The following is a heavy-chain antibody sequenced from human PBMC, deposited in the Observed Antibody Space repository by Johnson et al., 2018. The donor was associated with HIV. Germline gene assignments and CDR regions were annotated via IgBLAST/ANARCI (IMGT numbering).Heavy chain of an antibody. V-gene: IGHV3-11*04. Sequence: MQLVESGGGLVKPGGSLRLSCAASGFTFSDYYMSWIRQAPGKGLEWVSYISSSGSTIFYADSVKGRFTISRDNAKNSLFLQMNSLRAEDTAVYYCARERYGSQAIDAFDIWGQGTMVTVSS. J-gene: IGHJ3*02. CDR2: ISSSGSTI. D-gene: IGHD2-15*01. CDR3: ARERYGSQAIDAFDI. CDR1: GFTFSDYY.